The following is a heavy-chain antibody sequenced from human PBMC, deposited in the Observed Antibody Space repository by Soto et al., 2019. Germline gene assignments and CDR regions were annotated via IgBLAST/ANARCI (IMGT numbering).Heavy chain of an antibody. J-gene: IGHJ4*02. V-gene: IGHV4-31*03. CDR2: IYYSGST. Sequence: SETLSLTCTVSGGSISSGGYYWSWIRQHPGKGLEWIGYIYYSGSTYYNPSLKSRVTISVDTSKNQFSLKLSSVTAADTAVYYCARQVWSYKRGFVDYWGQGTLVTVSS. D-gene: IGHD1-1*01. CDR1: GGSISSGGYY. CDR3: ARQVWSYKRGFVDY.